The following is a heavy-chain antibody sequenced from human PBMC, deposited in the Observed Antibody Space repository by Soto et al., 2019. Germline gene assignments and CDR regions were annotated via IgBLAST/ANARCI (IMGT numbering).Heavy chain of an antibody. Sequence: GEALKISWKGSGYSFSSYWISWVRQMPGKGLEWRGRIDPSDSYTNYSPSFQGHVTISADKSISTAYLQWSSLKASDTAMYYCARLRHSDYYYYGMDVWGQGTTVTVSS. V-gene: IGHV5-10-1*01. CDR3: ARLRHSDYYYYGMDV. D-gene: IGHD5-18*01. CDR2: IDPSDSYT. J-gene: IGHJ6*02. CDR1: GYSFSSYW.